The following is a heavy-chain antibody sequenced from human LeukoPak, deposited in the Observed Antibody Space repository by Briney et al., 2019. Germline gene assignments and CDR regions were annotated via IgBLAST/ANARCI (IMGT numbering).Heavy chain of an antibody. CDR1: GYTFTGYY. CDR2: INPNRGGT. D-gene: IGHD6-19*01. J-gene: IGHJ3*02. CDR3: ARGKQYDAFDI. V-gene: IGHV1-2*02. Sequence: ASVKVSCKASGYTFTGYYMHWVRQAPGQGLEWMGWINPNRGGTNYAQKFQGRVTMTRDTSISTAYMELSRLRSDDTAVYYCARGKQYDAFDIWGQGTMVTVSS.